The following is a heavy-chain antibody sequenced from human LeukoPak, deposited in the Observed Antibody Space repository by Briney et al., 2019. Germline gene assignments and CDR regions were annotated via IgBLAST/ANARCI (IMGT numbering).Heavy chain of an antibody. Sequence: PGGSLRLSCAASGFTFSSYVMHWVRQAPGKGLEWVAFIRYDGSNKYYADSVKGRFTISRDNSKNTLYLQMNSMRAEDTAVYYCAKDRITMVRGAHDYWGQGTLVTVSS. J-gene: IGHJ4*02. CDR1: GFTFSSYV. CDR3: AKDRITMVRGAHDY. CDR2: IRYDGSNK. V-gene: IGHV3-30*02. D-gene: IGHD3-10*01.